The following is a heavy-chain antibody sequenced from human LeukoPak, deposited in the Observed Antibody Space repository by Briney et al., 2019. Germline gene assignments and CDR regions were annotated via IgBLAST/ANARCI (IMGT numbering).Heavy chain of an antibody. V-gene: IGHV3-7*05. J-gene: IGHJ5*02. Sequence: GGSLRLSCAASGFTFSRQWMSWVRQAPGKGLEWVANINPDGSDKYYVDSVKGRFTISRDNAKSSLYLQMNSLRAEDMAVYYCAKLPYGDYNHHWGQGTLVTVSS. D-gene: IGHD4-17*01. CDR2: INPDGSDK. CDR1: GFTFSRQW. CDR3: AKLPYGDYNHH.